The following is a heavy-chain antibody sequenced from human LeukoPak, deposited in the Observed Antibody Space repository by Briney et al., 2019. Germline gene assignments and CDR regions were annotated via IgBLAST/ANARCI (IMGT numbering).Heavy chain of an antibody. D-gene: IGHD1-14*01. CDR3: ARDSSEFRNLIPY. J-gene: IGHJ4*02. CDR2: IIPIFGTA. V-gene: IGHV1-69*13. Sequence: RASVKVSCKASGGTFSSYAISWVRQAPGQGLEWMGGIIPIFGTANYAQRFQGRVTITADESTSTAYMELSSLRSEDTAVYYCARDSSEFRNLIPYWGQGTLVTVSS. CDR1: GGTFSSYA.